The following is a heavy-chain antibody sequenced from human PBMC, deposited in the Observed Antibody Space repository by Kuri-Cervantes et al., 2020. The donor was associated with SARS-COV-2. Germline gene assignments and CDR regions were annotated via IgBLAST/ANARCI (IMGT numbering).Heavy chain of an antibody. D-gene: IGHD6-13*01. V-gene: IGHV3-48*01. Sequence: GGSLRLSCAASGFTFSSYSMNWVRQVPGKGLEWVSYISSSSSTIYYADSVKGRFTISRDNAKNSLYLQMNSLKTEDTAVYYCTTDWPYSSSWYSFDYWGQGTLVTVSS. J-gene: IGHJ4*02. CDR3: TTDWPYSSSWYSFDY. CDR1: GFTFSSYS. CDR2: ISSSSSTI.